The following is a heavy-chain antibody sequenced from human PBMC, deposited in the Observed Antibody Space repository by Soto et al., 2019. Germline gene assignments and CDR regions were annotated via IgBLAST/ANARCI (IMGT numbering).Heavy chain of an antibody. J-gene: IGHJ4*02. D-gene: IGHD1-7*01. Sequence: ASGKVSCKSFGYEVGNYGITWVLQAPGQGLEWMGWINPNSGGTNYAQKFQGRVTMTRDTSTSTAYMELSRLISDDTAVYYCAREGVLTGTHNFDSWGQGTRVTVSS. CDR2: INPNSGGT. CDR1: GYEVGNYG. V-gene: IGHV1-2*02. CDR3: AREGVLTGTHNFDS.